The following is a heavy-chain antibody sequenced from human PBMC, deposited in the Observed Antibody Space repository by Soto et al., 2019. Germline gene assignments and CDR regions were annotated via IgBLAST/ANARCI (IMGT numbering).Heavy chain of an antibody. CDR1: GYTFTSYY. CDR2: INPNTGST. V-gene: IGHV1-46*01. J-gene: IGHJ6*02. Sequence: ASVKVSCKASGYTFTSYYIHWVRQAPGQGLEWMGIINPNTGSTSSTQRFRGRLTIDRDTSTSTVYMELSSLGSEDTAVYYCARDTNVALTFNYYGMDVWGQGTTVTV. CDR3: ARDTNVALTFNYYGMDV. D-gene: IGHD1-1*01.